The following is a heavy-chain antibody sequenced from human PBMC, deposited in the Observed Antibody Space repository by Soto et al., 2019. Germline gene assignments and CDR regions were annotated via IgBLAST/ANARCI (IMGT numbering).Heavy chain of an antibody. J-gene: IGHJ3*02. CDR1: GYTYTSYY. V-gene: IGHV1-46*03. CDR2: INPSGGST. CDR3: ARIDAQHRAFDI. Sequence: ASAEVSCKASGYTYTSYYMHWVRQAPGQGLEWMGIINPSGGSTSYAQKFQGRVTMTRDTSTSTVYMELSSLRSEDTAVYSCARIDAQHRAFDIWGQGTMVT. D-gene: IGHD2-2*01.